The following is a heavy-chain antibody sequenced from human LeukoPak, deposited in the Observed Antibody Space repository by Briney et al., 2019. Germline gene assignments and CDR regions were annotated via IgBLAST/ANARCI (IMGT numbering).Heavy chain of an antibody. CDR2: IYYSGST. CDR3: ARVILGHYYGSGSHGFDP. Sequence: PSETLSLTCTVSGGSISSYYWSWIRQPPGKGLEWIGYIYYSGSTNYNPSLKSRVTISVDTSKNQFSLKLSSVTAADTAVYYCARVILGHYYGSGSHGFDPWGQGTLVTVSS. V-gene: IGHV4-59*01. D-gene: IGHD3-10*01. CDR1: GGSISSYY. J-gene: IGHJ5*02.